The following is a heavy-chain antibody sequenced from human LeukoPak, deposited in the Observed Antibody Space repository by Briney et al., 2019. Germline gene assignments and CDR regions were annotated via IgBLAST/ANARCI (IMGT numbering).Heavy chain of an antibody. V-gene: IGHV4-39*01. Sequence: SETLSLTCTVSGGSISSSSYYWGWIRQPPGKGLEWIGSIYYSGSTYYNPSLKSRVTISVDTSKNQFSLKLSSVTAADTAVYYCARHVGPSYYYMDVWGKGTTVTISS. J-gene: IGHJ6*03. D-gene: IGHD1-26*01. CDR3: ARHVGPSYYYMDV. CDR1: GGSISSSSYY. CDR2: IYYSGST.